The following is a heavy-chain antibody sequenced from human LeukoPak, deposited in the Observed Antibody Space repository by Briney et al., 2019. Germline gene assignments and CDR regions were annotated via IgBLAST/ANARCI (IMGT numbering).Heavy chain of an antibody. Sequence: GASVKVSCKASGYTFTSYYMHWVRQAPGQGLEWMGIISPSGGSTSYAQKFQGRVTMTRDTSTSTVYTELSSLRSEDTAVYYCARDLPDYDFWSGSGGYYFDYWGQGTLVTVSS. CDR1: GYTFTSYY. J-gene: IGHJ4*02. CDR2: ISPSGGST. D-gene: IGHD3-3*01. V-gene: IGHV1-46*01. CDR3: ARDLPDYDFWSGSGGYYFDY.